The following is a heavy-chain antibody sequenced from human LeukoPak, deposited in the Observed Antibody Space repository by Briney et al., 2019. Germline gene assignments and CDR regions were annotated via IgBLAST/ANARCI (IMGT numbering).Heavy chain of an antibody. CDR3: ATYTHWVAGDV. V-gene: IGHV3-7*01. CDR1: GFTFSDSW. J-gene: IGHJ6*02. D-gene: IGHD3-16*01. CDR2: MNQDGSEK. Sequence: GESLRLSCAASGFTFSDSWMSWVRQAPGKGLEWVANMNQDGSEKDYVDSVKGRYTISRDNARNSLYLQMSSLRAEDTAVYYCATYTHWVAGDVWGQGTTVTVSS.